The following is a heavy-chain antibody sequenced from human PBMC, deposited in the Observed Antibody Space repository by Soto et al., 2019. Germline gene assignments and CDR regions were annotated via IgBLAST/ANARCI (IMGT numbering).Heavy chain of an antibody. D-gene: IGHD3-16*01. J-gene: IGHJ5*02. CDR1: GDTFTSYY. CDR2: INPNGGST. Sequence: ASVKVSCKAPGDTFTSYYMHWVRQAPGHGLEWMGVINPNGGSTRFAQKFQGRGTMTRDTSTSTVYMELRGLTSEDTAVYYCARSSGGVYGLIIEGTNWFTPWGQGTLVTVSS. V-gene: IGHV1-46*01. CDR3: ARSSGGVYGLIIEGTNWFTP.